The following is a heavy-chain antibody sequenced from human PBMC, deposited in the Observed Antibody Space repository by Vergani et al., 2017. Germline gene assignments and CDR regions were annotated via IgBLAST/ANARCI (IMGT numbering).Heavy chain of an antibody. D-gene: IGHD3-10*01. J-gene: IGHJ4*02. CDR2: ISSSSGTI. Sequence: EVQLVESGGGLVQPGGSPRLSCVASGFTFSSYSMNWVRQAPGKGLEWVSYISSSSGTIYYADSVKGRFTISRDNAKNSLYLRMNSLRAEDTAVYYCARDSAYYGSGNVDYWGQGTLVTVSS. CDR3: ARDSAYYGSGNVDY. CDR1: GFTFSSYS. V-gene: IGHV3-48*01.